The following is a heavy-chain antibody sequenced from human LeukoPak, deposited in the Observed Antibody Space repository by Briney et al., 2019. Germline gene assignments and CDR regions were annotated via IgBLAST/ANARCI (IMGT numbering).Heavy chain of an antibody. Sequence: GGSLRLSCAASGFTFSSYSMNWVRQAPGKGLEWVSSISSSSSYIYYADSVKGRFTISRDNAKNSLYLQMNSLRAEDTAVYYCASTVPKERYSSFYFDYWGQGTLVTVSS. J-gene: IGHJ4*02. V-gene: IGHV3-21*01. CDR2: ISSSSSYI. D-gene: IGHD5-18*01. CDR3: ASTVPKERYSSFYFDY. CDR1: GFTFSSYS.